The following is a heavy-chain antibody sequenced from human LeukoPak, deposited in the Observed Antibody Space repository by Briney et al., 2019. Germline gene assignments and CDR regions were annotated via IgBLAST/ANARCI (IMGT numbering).Heavy chain of an antibody. V-gene: IGHV3-20*04. CDR3: AKGGSRYCGGDCYLDY. J-gene: IGHJ4*02. Sequence: GGSLRLSCAASGFTFDDYGMSWVRQAPGKGLEWISGVNWNGGSTGYADSVKGRFTISRDNAKNSLYLQMNSLRAEDTAVYYCAKGGSRYCGGDCYLDYWGQGTLVTVSS. CDR2: VNWNGGST. CDR1: GFTFDDYG. D-gene: IGHD2-21*02.